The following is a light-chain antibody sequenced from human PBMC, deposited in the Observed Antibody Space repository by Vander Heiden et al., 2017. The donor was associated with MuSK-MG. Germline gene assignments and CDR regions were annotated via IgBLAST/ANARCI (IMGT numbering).Light chain of an antibody. J-gene: IGLJ2*01. CDR3: QSYDSSHVV. V-gene: IGLV1-40*01. CDR2: GNS. CDR1: SSNIGEGYD. Sequence: QSVLTQPPSVSGAPGQRVTISCTGSSSNIGEGYDVHWYKQLPGTALKLLIYGNSKRPSGVPDRFSGSKSGTSASLAIPGLQAEDEDDYYCQSYDSSHVVFGGGTKLTVL.